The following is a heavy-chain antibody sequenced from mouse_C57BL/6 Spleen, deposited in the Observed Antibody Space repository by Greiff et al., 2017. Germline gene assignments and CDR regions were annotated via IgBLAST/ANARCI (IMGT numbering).Heavy chain of an antibody. Sequence: EVMLVESGGGLVKPGGSLKLSCAASGFTFSSYTMSWVRQTPEKRLEWVATISGGGGNTYYPDSVKGRFPISRDNAKNTLYLQMSSLRSEDTALYYCARRGIYYGSSYWYFDVWGTGTTVTVSS. CDR2: ISGGGGNT. CDR3: ARRGIYYGSSYWYFDV. CDR1: GFTFSSYT. D-gene: IGHD1-1*01. J-gene: IGHJ1*03. V-gene: IGHV5-9*01.